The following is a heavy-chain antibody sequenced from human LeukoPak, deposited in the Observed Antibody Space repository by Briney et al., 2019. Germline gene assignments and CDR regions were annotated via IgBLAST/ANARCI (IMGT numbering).Heavy chain of an antibody. J-gene: IGHJ4*02. Sequence: PSETLSLTCSVSGGSISSGGYYWSWIRQHPGKGLEWIGCSYYRGRPYYNPSLRSRLTISLDTSQNQLSLEVRSVTAADTAVYYCAREGYCSTTSYCYFDSWGQGTLVTVSS. V-gene: IGHV4-31*03. CDR1: GGSISSGGYY. CDR3: AREGYCSTTSYCYFDS. CDR2: SYYRGRP. D-gene: IGHD2-2*01.